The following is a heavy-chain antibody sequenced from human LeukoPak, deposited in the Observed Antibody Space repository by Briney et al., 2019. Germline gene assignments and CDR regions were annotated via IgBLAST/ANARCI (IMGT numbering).Heavy chain of an antibody. D-gene: IGHD6-13*01. CDR2: IYYSGST. Sequence: SSETLSLTCTVSGGSISSYYWSWIRQPPGKGLEWIGYIYYSGSTNYNPSLKSRVTISVDTSKNQFSLKLSSVTAADTAVYYCARLQQLVHFDYWGQGTLVTVSS. CDR3: ARLQQLVHFDY. V-gene: IGHV4-59*08. CDR1: GGSISSYY. J-gene: IGHJ4*02.